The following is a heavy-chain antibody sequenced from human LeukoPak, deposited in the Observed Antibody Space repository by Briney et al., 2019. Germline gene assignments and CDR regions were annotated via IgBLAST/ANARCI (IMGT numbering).Heavy chain of an antibody. V-gene: IGHV1-69*04. D-gene: IGHD2-15*01. CDR3: AREECLGYCSGGCGMDV. J-gene: IGHJ6*02. Sequence: ASVKVSCKASGGTFSSYTISWVRQAPGQGLEWMGRIIPILGIASYAQKFQGRVTITADKSTSTAYMELSSLRSEDTAVYYCAREECLGYCSGGCGMDVWGQGTTVTVSS. CDR1: GGTFSSYT. CDR2: IIPILGIA.